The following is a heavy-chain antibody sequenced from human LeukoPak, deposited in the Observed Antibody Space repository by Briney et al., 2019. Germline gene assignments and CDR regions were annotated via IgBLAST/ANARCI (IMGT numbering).Heavy chain of an antibody. J-gene: IGHJ3*02. CDR2: ISYDGSNK. V-gene: IGHV3-30-3*01. Sequence: GGSLRLSCAASGFTFSSYAMHWVRQAPGKGLEWVAVISYDGSNKYYADSVKGRFTISRDNAKNSLYLQMNSLRAEDTALYYCAKDAYSSSWYHSGAFDIWGQGTMVTVSS. CDR1: GFTFSSYA. CDR3: AKDAYSSSWYHSGAFDI. D-gene: IGHD6-13*01.